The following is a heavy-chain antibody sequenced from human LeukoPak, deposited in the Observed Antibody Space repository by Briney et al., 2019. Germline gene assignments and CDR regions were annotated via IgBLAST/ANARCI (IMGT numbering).Heavy chain of an antibody. V-gene: IGHV1-2*02. CDR2: INPNSGGT. CDR1: GYTFTSYG. D-gene: IGHD2-8*01. J-gene: IGHJ3*02. Sequence: ASVKVSCKASGYTFTSYGISWVRQAPGQGLEWMGWINPNSGGTNYAQKFQGRVTMTRDTSISTAYMELSRLRSDDTAVYYCARRYCTNGVCYDDRGAFDIWGQGTLVTVSS. CDR3: ARRYCTNGVCYDDRGAFDI.